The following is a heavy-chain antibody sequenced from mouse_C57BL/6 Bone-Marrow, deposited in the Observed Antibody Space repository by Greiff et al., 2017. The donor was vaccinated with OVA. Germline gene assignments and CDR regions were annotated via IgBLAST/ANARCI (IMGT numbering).Heavy chain of an antibody. CDR2: ISSGGSYT. V-gene: IGHV5-6*01. D-gene: IGHD1-1*01. J-gene: IGHJ2*01. CDR1: GFTFSSYG. CDR3: ARLRGYDGSLDY. Sequence: EVQLVESGGDLVKPGGSLKLSCAASGFTFSSYGMSWVRQTPDKRLEWVATISSGGSYTYYPDSVKGRFTISRDNAKNTLYLQMSSLKSEDTAMYYCARLRGYDGSLDYWGQGTTLTVSS.